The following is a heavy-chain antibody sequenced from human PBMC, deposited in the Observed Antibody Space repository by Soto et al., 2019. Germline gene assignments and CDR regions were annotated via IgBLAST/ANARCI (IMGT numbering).Heavy chain of an antibody. CDR1: GGSISSGDYY. D-gene: IGHD3-3*01. Sequence: PSETLSLTCTVSGGSISSGDYYWSWIRQPPGKGLEWIGYIYYNGSTYYNPSLKSRVTISVDTSKNQFSLKLSSVTAADTAVYYCARAYDFWSGCYFDYWGQGTLVTVSS. V-gene: IGHV4-30-4*01. CDR3: ARAYDFWSGCYFDY. J-gene: IGHJ4*02. CDR2: IYYNGST.